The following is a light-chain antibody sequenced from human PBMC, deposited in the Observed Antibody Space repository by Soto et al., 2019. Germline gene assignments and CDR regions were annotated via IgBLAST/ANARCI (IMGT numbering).Light chain of an antibody. V-gene: IGKV3-15*01. J-gene: IGKJ4*01. CDR1: QSISIN. CDR2: GAS. CDR3: QQFSSYPLT. Sequence: EIVMTQSPATLSVSPGERATPSCRASQSISINLAWYQQKPGQAPRLLIYGASTRATGIPARFSGGGSGTDFTLTISRLEPEDFAVYYCQQFSSYPLTFGGGTKVDIK.